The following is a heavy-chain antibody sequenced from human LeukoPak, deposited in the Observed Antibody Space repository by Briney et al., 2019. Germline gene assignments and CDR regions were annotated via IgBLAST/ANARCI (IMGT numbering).Heavy chain of an antibody. D-gene: IGHD3-10*01. Sequence: ASVKVSCKASGYTFTSYGISWVRQAPGQGLEWMGWISAYNGNTNYAQKLQGRVTMTTDTSTSTAYMELRSLRSDDTAVYYCARYYGSGSYYTPFFDYWGQGTLVTVSS. J-gene: IGHJ4*02. V-gene: IGHV1-18*01. CDR1: GYTFTSYG. CDR2: ISAYNGNT. CDR3: ARYYGSGSYYTPFFDY.